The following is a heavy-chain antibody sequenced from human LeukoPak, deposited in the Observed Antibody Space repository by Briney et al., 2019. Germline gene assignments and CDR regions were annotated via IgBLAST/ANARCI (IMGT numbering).Heavy chain of an antibody. CDR1: GGSIGFTTYY. CDR3: ARLFDY. V-gene: IGHV4-39*01. Sequence: SETLSLTCTVSGGSIGFTTYYWGWIRQPPGKGLEWIGSIYYSGSTDYHPSLTSRVTISVAPSKHQFSLNLRSVTAADTAVYYCARLFDYWGQGTLVTVSS. J-gene: IGHJ4*02. CDR2: IYYSGST.